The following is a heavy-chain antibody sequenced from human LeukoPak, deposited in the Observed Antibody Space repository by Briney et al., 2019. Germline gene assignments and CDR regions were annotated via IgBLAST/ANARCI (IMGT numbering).Heavy chain of an antibody. Sequence: SETLSLTCAVYGGSFSGYYWSWIRQPPGKGPEWIGEINHSGSTNYNPSLKSRVTISVGTSKNQFSLKLSSVTAADTAVYYCARAPWGSSSHFDYWGQGTLVTVSS. V-gene: IGHV4-34*01. J-gene: IGHJ4*02. CDR3: ARAPWGSSSHFDY. CDR2: INHSGST. CDR1: GGSFSGYY. D-gene: IGHD6-6*01.